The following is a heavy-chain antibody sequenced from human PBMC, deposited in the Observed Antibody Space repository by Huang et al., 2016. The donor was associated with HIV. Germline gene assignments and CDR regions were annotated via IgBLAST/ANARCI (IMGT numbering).Heavy chain of an antibody. CDR2: IDYVVDN. CDR1: GCSISTHN. V-gene: IGHV4-59*11. Sequence: QVQLQESGPGLVKPSETLSLTCTVSGCSISTHNWSWIRHPPGKGLVWIGRIDYVVDNNSIPSYKSRVTILLDTSKTQFSLRVNSVTAADTSMYYCARDHHDFWRGYRRMYFFDHWGQGTLVTVSS. J-gene: IGHJ4*02. D-gene: IGHD3-3*01. CDR3: ARDHHDFWRGYRRMYFFDH.